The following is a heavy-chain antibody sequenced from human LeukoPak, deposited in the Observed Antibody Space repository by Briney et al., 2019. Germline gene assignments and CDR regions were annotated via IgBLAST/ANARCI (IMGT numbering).Heavy chain of an antibody. D-gene: IGHD4-23*01. CDR1: GDSISNYY. CDR2: IYTSGST. J-gene: IGHJ4*02. Sequence: SETLSLTCTVSGDSISNYYWSWIRQPAGKGLEWIGRIYTSGSTNYNPSLKSRVTMSVDTSKNQFSLKLSSVTAADTAVYYCARENKGRSATVVPIGFDYWGQGTLVTVSS. CDR3: ARENKGRSATVVPIGFDY. V-gene: IGHV4-4*07.